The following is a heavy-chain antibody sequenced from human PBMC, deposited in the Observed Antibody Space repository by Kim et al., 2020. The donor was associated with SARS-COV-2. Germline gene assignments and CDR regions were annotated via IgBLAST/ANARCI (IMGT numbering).Heavy chain of an antibody. J-gene: IGHJ4*02. CDR3: ARARGRAGVPKTYFDY. CDR2: INHSEST. CDR1: GGSFSGYY. D-gene: IGHD3-10*01. V-gene: IGHV4-34*01. Sequence: SETLSLTCAVYGGSFSGYYWSWIRQPPGKGLEWIGEINHSESTNYNPSLKSRVTISVDTSKNQFSLKLSSVTAADTAVYYCARARGRAGVPKTYFDYWGQGTLVTVSS.